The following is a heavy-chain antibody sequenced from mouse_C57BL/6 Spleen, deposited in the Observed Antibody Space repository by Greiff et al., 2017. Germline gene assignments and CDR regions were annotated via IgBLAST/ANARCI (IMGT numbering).Heavy chain of an antibody. CDR3: ARYNYGNPGGFAY. V-gene: IGHV7-3*01. Sequence: EVQLQESGGGLVQPGGSLSLSCAASGFTFTDYYLSWVRQPPGKALEWLGFIRNKANGYTTEYSASVKGRFTISRDNSQSILYLQMNALRAEDSATYYCARYNYGNPGGFAYWGQGTLVTVSA. D-gene: IGHD2-1*01. J-gene: IGHJ3*01. CDR1: GFTFTDYY. CDR2: IRNKANGYTT.